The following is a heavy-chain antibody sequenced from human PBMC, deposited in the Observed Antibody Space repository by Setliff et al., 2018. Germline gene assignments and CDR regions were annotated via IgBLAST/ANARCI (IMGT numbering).Heavy chain of an antibody. CDR3: ALSSLSICSGGNCPNVFDV. D-gene: IGHD2-15*01. CDR2: ISPHTGNI. Sequence: ASVKVSCKASGYTFTDFGINWVRQAPGQGLEWMGWISPHTGNIYSAQKFQGRVTLTTDTSTSTAYLEVRSLTSDDTAIYYCALSSLSICSGGNCPNVFDVWGQGTMVTVSS. J-gene: IGHJ3*01. V-gene: IGHV1-18*01. CDR1: GYTFTDFG.